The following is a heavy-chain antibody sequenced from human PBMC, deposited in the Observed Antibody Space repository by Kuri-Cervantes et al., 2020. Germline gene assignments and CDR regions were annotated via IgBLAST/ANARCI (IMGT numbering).Heavy chain of an antibody. V-gene: IGHV1-18*01. CDR1: GYTFTSNG. Sequence: ASVKVSCKASGYTFTSNGISWVRQAPGQGLEWVGWISAYNGHTNYAQRLQGRVTMTTDTSTGTAYMELRSLRSDDTAVYYCARDYDILTGYYYYYYYGMDVWGQGTTVTVSS. D-gene: IGHD3-9*01. CDR3: ARDYDILTGYYYYYYYGMDV. CDR2: ISAYNGHT. J-gene: IGHJ6*02.